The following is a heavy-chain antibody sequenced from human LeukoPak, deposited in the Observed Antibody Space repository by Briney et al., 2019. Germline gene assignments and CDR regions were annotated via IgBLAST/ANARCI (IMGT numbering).Heavy chain of an antibody. D-gene: IGHD4-11*01. V-gene: IGHV1-24*01. Sequence: ASVKVSCKVSGHSLSDLSIHWVRQAPGKGLEWMGGFDIEDAETIYAQEFEGRVIMTEDTASETAYMELSSLKSEDTAVYYCVAEVIEVTMGDYWGQGTLVTVSS. CDR1: GHSLSDLS. CDR3: VAEVIEVTMGDY. J-gene: IGHJ4*02. CDR2: FDIEDAET.